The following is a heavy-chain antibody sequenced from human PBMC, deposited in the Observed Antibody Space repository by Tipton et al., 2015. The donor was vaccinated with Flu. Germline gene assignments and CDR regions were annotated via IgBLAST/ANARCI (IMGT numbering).Heavy chain of an antibody. CDR1: GFTFRTNG. J-gene: IGHJ4*02. CDR3: AKSGGFYS. D-gene: IGHD1-26*01. CDR2: IRSDETTE. Sequence: SLRLSCAASGFTFRTNGMHWVRQAPGKGLEWVAHIRSDETTEYADSVKGRFTISRDNSKDMLYLQMNSLRAEDTAVFYCAKSGGFYSWNQGALVIVSS. V-gene: IGHV3-30*02.